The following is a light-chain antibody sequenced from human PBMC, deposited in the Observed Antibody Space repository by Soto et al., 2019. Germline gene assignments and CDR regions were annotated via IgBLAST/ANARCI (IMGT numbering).Light chain of an antibody. CDR3: QQYYSTPWT. CDR2: WAS. CDR1: QIFLYSSNNKNY. J-gene: IGKJ1*01. Sequence: DIVMTQSPDSLSVSLCERATINCKCSQIFLYSSNNKNYLAWYQQKPGQPPKLLIYWASTRESGVPDRFSGSGSGTDFTLTISSLQAEDVAVYYCQQYYSTPWTFGQGTKVDIK. V-gene: IGKV4-1*01.